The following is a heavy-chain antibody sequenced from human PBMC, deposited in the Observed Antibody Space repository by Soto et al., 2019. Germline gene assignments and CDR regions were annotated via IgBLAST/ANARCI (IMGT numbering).Heavy chain of an antibody. J-gene: IGHJ5*02. CDR1: GGSISSGGYY. CDR2: IYYSGST. D-gene: IGHD3-10*01. Sequence: SETLSLTCTVSGGSISSGGYYWSWIRQHPGKGLEWIGYIYYSGSTYYNPSLKSRVTISVDTSKNQFSLKLSSVTAADTAVYYCARAIITMVRGAYGNWFDPWGQGTLVTVPQ. CDR3: ARAIITMVRGAYGNWFDP. V-gene: IGHV4-31*03.